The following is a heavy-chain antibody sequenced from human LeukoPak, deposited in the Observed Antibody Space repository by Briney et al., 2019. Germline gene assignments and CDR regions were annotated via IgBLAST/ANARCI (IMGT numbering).Heavy chain of an antibody. CDR2: IKADGSEK. J-gene: IGHJ4*02. Sequence: PGGSLRLSCAASGFSFSGHWMNWVRQPPGKGLEWVANIKADGSEKYYVDSVKGRFTISRDDAKRTVDLQMDNLRAEDTAIYYCAYRNNFEYRGQGALVTVSS. CDR1: GFSFSGHW. V-gene: IGHV3-7*05. CDR3: AYRNNFEY. D-gene: IGHD1-20*01.